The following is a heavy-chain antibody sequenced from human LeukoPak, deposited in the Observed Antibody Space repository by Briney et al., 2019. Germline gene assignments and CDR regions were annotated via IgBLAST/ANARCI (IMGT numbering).Heavy chain of an antibody. CDR3: ARGLRFLAD. V-gene: IGHV4-34*01. J-gene: IGHJ4*02. CDR1: GGSFNGYY. Sequence: PSETLALTCAVYGGSFNGYYWSWIRQPPGKGLDWIGEINHSGSTNYNPSLKSRVTISVDTSKNQFSLKLSSVTAADTAVYYCARGLRFLADWGQGTLVTVSS. D-gene: IGHD3-3*01. CDR2: INHSGST.